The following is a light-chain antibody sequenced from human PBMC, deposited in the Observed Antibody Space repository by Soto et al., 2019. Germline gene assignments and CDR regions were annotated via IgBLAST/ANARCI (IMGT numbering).Light chain of an antibody. CDR1: SSDVGIYNY. J-gene: IGLJ2*01. V-gene: IGLV2-14*03. CDR3: SSYTTSSTLV. CDR2: DVS. Sequence: QSALTQPASVSGSPGQSITISCTGTSSDVGIYNYVSWYQHHPGKAPQLMIFDVSNRPSGVSNRFSGSKSGNTASLTISGLQAEDEADYYCSSYTTSSTLVFGGGTKLTVL.